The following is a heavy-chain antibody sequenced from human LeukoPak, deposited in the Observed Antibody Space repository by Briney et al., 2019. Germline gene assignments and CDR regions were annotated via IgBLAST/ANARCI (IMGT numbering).Heavy chain of an antibody. CDR1: GGSISSYY. Sequence: SETLSLTCTVSGGSISSYYWSWIRQPPGKGLEWIGYIYYSGSTNYNPSLKSRVTISVDTSKNQFSLKLSSVTAADTAVYYCARLGGGATFYFDYWGQGTLVTVSS. CDR3: ARLGGGATFYFDY. CDR2: IYYSGST. V-gene: IGHV4-59*01. J-gene: IGHJ4*02. D-gene: IGHD1-26*01.